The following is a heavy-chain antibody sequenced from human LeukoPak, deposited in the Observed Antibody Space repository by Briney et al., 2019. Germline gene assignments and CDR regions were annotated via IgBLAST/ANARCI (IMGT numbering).Heavy chain of an antibody. D-gene: IGHD6-6*01. V-gene: IGHV1-2*02. J-gene: IGHJ4*02. Sequence: GASVKVSCKASGYTFTGYYMHWVRQAPGQGVEWMGWINPNSGGTNYAQKFQGRVTMTRDTSISTAYMELSRLRSDDTAVYYCARVTARLSIGWDYWGQGTLVTVSS. CDR3: ARVTARLSIGWDY. CDR2: INPNSGGT. CDR1: GYTFTGYY.